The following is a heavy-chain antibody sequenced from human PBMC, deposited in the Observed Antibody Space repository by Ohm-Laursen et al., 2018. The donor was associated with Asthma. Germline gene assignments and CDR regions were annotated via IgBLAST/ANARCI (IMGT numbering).Heavy chain of an antibody. CDR2: IYYSGST. J-gene: IGHJ5*02. V-gene: IGHV4-59*01. D-gene: IGHD6-19*01. Sequence: GTLSLTCTVSGGSISSYYWSWIRQPPGKGLKWIGYIYYSGSTNYNPSLKSRVTISVDTSKNQFSLKLSSVTAADTAVYYCARDILDRSSGWKHWFDPWGQGTLVTVSS. CDR1: GGSISSYY. CDR3: ARDILDRSSGWKHWFDP.